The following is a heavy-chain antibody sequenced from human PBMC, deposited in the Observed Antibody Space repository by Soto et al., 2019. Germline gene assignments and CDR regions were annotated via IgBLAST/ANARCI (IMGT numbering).Heavy chain of an antibody. CDR3: ARDFGGLRYFDWLPYDY. V-gene: IGHV3-21*01. CDR2: ISSSSSYI. Sequence: GALRLSCAASGFTFSSYSMNWVRQAPGKGLEWVSSISSSSSYIYYADSVKGRFTISRDNAKNSLYLQMNSLRAEDTAVYYCARDFGGLRYFDWLPYDYWGQGNLVTVSS. CDR1: GFTFSSYS. D-gene: IGHD3-9*01. J-gene: IGHJ4*02.